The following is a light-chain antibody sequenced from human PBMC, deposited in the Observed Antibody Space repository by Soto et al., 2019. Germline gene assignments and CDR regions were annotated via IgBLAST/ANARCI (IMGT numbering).Light chain of an antibody. V-gene: IGKV3-11*01. CDR2: DAS. Sequence: EIASTQRPATLALSLGERATLSCRASQSIGSYLAWYQHKLGQPPRLLIYDASNRATGIPVRFSGSGSGTDFTLTISSLEPEDFAVYYCQQRSTWPPFSFGPGPNVDIK. J-gene: IGKJ3*01. CDR3: QQRSTWPPFS. CDR1: QSIGSY.